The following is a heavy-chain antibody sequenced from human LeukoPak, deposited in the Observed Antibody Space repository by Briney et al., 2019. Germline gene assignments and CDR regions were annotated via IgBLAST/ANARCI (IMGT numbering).Heavy chain of an antibody. J-gene: IGHJ6*03. CDR3: ARSELHYYYYYMDV. V-gene: IGHV1-69*05. CDR2: IIPIFGTA. Sequence: SVKVSCKXSGGTFSSYAISWVRQAPGQGLEWMGGIIPIFGTANYAQKFQGRVTITTDESTSTAYMELSSLRSEDTAVYYCARSELHYYYYYMDVWGKGTTVTVSS. D-gene: IGHD1-14*01. CDR1: GGTFSSYA.